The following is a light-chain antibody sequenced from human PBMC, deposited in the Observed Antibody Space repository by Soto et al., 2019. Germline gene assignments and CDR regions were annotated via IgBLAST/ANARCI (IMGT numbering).Light chain of an antibody. V-gene: IGKV1-33*01. J-gene: IGKJ2*01. CDR1: QDISNY. Sequence: DIQMTQSPSSLSASVGDRVTITCQASQDISNYLNWYQQKPGKAPKLLIYDASNLETGVPSRFSGSGSGTDFTFTISSLHPEDIATYYCQQYDNVYTFGQGTKLEIK. CDR2: DAS. CDR3: QQYDNVYT.